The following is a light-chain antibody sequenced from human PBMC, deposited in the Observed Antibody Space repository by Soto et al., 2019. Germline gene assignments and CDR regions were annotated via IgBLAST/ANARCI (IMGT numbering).Light chain of an antibody. V-gene: IGKV3-20*01. CDR2: GAS. Sequence: EIVLTQSPGSLSLSPGERATLSCRASQSVTSGYLAWYQQQPNQAPRLLIYGASYRATGIPDRFSGGGSGTDFTLTISRLEPEDFAVYYCQHYSSSPPAITFGQGTRLKI. CDR3: QHYSSSPPAIT. J-gene: IGKJ5*01. CDR1: QSVTSGY.